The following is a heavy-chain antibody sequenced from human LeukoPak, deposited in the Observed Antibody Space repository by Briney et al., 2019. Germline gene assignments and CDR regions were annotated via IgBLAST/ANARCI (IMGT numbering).Heavy chain of an antibody. Sequence: GGSLRLSCAASGFTFSSYAMSWVRQAPGKGLEWVSAVSGSAGSTYYADSVKGRFTISRDNSKNTLYLQMNSLRAEDTAVYYCAKSSALLVATANWFDPWGQGTLVTVSS. J-gene: IGHJ5*02. CDR2: VSGSAGST. D-gene: IGHD2-21*02. CDR1: GFTFSSYA. V-gene: IGHV3-23*01. CDR3: AKSSALLVATANWFDP.